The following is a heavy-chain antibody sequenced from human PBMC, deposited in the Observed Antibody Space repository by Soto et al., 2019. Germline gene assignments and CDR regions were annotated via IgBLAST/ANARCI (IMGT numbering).Heavy chain of an antibody. CDR1: GGSLSVYY. CDR2: FNHSGDT. CDR3: ARHHVRGRTIAGAAEF. V-gene: IGHV4-34*01. J-gene: IGHJ4*02. D-gene: IGHD1-26*01. Sequence: PSETLSLTCAVYGGSLSVYYWSWIRHPPGKALEWIGEFNHSGDTNYNPSLKSRVTISVDTSKNQLFLNLSSVTAADTAMYYCARHHVRGRTIAGAAEFWGQGTLVTVSS.